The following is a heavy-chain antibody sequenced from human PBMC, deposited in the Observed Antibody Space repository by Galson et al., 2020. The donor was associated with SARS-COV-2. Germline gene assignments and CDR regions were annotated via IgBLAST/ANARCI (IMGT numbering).Heavy chain of an antibody. CDR3: ARTGSGSYYTTAHY. CDR1: GYSIAEGYF. Sequence: SETLSLTCGVSGYSIAEGYFWAWIRQPPGQGLEWVASKFHSGTTYYNPSLKSRAAISLDTSQNQVSLTLTSVTAADTAVYYCARTGSGSYYTTAHYWGQGTLVTVSS. V-gene: IGHV4-38-2*01. J-gene: IGHJ4*02. CDR2: KFHSGTT. D-gene: IGHD2-2*02.